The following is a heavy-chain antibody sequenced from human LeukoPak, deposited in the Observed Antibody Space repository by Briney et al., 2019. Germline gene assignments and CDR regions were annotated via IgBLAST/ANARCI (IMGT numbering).Heavy chain of an antibody. J-gene: IGHJ6*02. CDR3: AKYCGGDCYSRLSPGNYYYYGMDV. Sequence: GGSLRLSCAASGFTFSSYAMSCVRQAPGKGLEWVSAISGSGGSTYYADSVKGRFTISRDNSKNTLYLQMNSLRAEDTAVYYCAKYCGGDCYSRLSPGNYYYYGMDVWGQGTTVTVSS. D-gene: IGHD2-21*02. CDR1: GFTFSSYA. CDR2: ISGSGGST. V-gene: IGHV3-23*01.